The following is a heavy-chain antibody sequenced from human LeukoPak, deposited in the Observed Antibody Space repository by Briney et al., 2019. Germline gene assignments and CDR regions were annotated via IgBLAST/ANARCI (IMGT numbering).Heavy chain of an antibody. Sequence: GGSLRLSCAASGFTFSSYSMNWVRQAPGKGLEWVSSISTGSNYIYYADSLKGRFTISRDNSKNTLYLQMNSLRAEDTAVYYCAKGAHYDILTGYRLLKVDPWGQGTLVTVSS. CDR1: GFTFSSYS. CDR2: ISTGSNYI. V-gene: IGHV3-21*04. J-gene: IGHJ5*02. CDR3: AKGAHYDILTGYRLLKVDP. D-gene: IGHD3-9*01.